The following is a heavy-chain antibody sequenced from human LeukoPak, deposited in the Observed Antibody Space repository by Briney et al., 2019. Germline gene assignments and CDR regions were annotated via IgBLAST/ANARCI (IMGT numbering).Heavy chain of an antibody. J-gene: IGHJ5*02. CDR3: AREMGTSRPNWFDP. CDR2: INPNSGGT. D-gene: IGHD1-7*01. Sequence: ASVKVSCKASGYTFTSYYMHWVRQAPGQGLEWMGWINPNSGGTNYAQKFQGRVTMTRDTSISTAYMELSRLRSDDTAVYYCAREMGTSRPNWFDPWGQGTLVTVSS. V-gene: IGHV1-2*02. CDR1: GYTFTSYY.